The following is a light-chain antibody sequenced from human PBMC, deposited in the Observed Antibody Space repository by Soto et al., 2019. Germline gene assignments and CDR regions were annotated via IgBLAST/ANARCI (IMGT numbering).Light chain of an antibody. CDR1: QIVSSTY. V-gene: IGKV3-15*01. CDR2: DAS. J-gene: IGKJ1*01. Sequence: EIVLTQSPGTLSLSPGERATLSCRASQIVSSTYLAWFQQKPGQAPRILMYDASTRATGIPARFSGSGSGTEFTLIISSLQSEDSAVYYCQQYNSWLWTFGQGTKVDIK. CDR3: QQYNSWLWT.